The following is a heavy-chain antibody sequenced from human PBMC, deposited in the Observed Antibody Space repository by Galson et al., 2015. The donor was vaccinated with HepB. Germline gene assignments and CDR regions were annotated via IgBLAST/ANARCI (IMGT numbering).Heavy chain of an antibody. CDR1: GFTFSSYG. V-gene: IGHV3-30*18. CDR2: ISYDGSNK. CDR3: AKADCSSTSCYTEASYYYYGMDG. Sequence: SLRLSCAASGFTFSSYGMHWVRQAPGKGLEWVAVISYDGSNKYYADSVKGRFTISRDNSKNTLYLQMNSLRAEDTAVYYCAKADCSSTSCYTEASYYYYGMDGWGQGTTVTVSS. J-gene: IGHJ6*02. D-gene: IGHD2-2*02.